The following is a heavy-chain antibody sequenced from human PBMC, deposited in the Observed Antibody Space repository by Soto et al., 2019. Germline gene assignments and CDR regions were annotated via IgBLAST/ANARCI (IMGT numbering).Heavy chain of an antibody. CDR3: ARESNWGFLTYYYGMDV. CDR1: GFTVSSNY. D-gene: IGHD7-27*01. CDR2: IYSGGST. Sequence: PGGSLRLSCAASGFTVSSNYMSWVRQAPGKGLEWVSVIYSGGSTYYADSVKGRFTISRDNSKNTLYLQMNSLRAEDTAVYYCARESNWGFLTYYYGMDVWGQGTTVTVSS. J-gene: IGHJ6*02. V-gene: IGHV3-66*01.